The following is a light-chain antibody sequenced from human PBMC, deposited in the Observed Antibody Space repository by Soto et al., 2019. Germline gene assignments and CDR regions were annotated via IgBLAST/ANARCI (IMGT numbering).Light chain of an antibody. J-gene: IGLJ2*01. CDR1: SSNIGSNT. V-gene: IGLV1-44*01. Sequence: QSVLTQPPSASGTPGQRVTISCSGSSSNIGSNTVNWYQQLPGTAPKLLIYSNNQRPSGVPDRFSGSKSGTSASLAISGLQSEDEADYYCAAWDDSLNKVFGGWTKLTVL. CDR2: SNN. CDR3: AAWDDSLNKV.